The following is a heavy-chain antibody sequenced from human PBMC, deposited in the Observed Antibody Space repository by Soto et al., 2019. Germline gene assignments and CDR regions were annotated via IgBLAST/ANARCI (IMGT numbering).Heavy chain of an antibody. D-gene: IGHD3-9*01. CDR3: ARDKGKYYDILTGYEAFDI. V-gene: IGHV3-30-3*01. CDR2: ISYDGSNK. CDR1: GFTFSSYA. Sequence: SLRLSCAASGFTFSSYAMHWVRQAPGKGLEWVAVISYDGSNKYYADSVKGRFTISRDNSKNTLYLQMNSLRAEDTAVYYCARDKGKYYDILTGYEAFDIWGQGTMVTVSS. J-gene: IGHJ3*02.